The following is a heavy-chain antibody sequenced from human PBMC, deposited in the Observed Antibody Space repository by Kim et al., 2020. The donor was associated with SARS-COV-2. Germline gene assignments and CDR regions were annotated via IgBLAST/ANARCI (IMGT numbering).Heavy chain of an antibody. CDR3: ARATSYSRRGYPH. Sequence: NPSLKSRVTISVDTSKNQFSLKLSSVTAADTAVYYCARATSYSRRGYPHWGQGTLVTVSS. D-gene: IGHD6-13*01. V-gene: IGHV4-34*01. J-gene: IGHJ1*01.